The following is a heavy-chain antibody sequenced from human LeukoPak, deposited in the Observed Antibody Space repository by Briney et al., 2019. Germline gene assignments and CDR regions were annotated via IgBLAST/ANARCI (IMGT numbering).Heavy chain of an antibody. CDR2: IYSGGST. J-gene: IGHJ4*02. CDR3: ARSFTSSWWPSFDY. Sequence: GGSLRLSCAASGFTVSSNHMSWVRQAPGKGLEWVSIIYSGGSTYYTDSVKGRFTISRDNSKNTLYLQMNSLRAEDTAVYYCARSFTSSWWPSFDYWGQGTLVTVSS. V-gene: IGHV3-66*02. CDR1: GFTVSSNH. D-gene: IGHD6-13*01.